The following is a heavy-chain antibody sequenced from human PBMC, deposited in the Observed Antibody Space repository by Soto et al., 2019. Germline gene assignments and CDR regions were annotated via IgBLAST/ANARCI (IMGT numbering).Heavy chain of an antibody. D-gene: IGHD3-10*01. Sequence: GGSLRLSCAASGFTFSSYAMSWVRQAPGKGLEWVSAISGSGGSTYYADSVKGRFTISRDNSKNTLYLQMNSLRAEDTAVYYCASRPANYYYGSGSYYNPNYWGQGTLVNVSS. CDR3: ASRPANYYYGSGSYYNPNY. CDR2: ISGSGGST. J-gene: IGHJ4*02. CDR1: GFTFSSYA. V-gene: IGHV3-23*01.